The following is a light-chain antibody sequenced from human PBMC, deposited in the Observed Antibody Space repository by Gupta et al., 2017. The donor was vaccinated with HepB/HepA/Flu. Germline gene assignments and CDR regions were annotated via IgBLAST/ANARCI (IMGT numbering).Light chain of an antibody. J-gene: IGKJ4*01. CDR1: QSISIY. V-gene: IGKV1-39*01. CDR2: AAS. CDR3: QQSDHKPASA. Sequence: DIQMTQSPSSLSASVGDRVTITCRASQSISIYLNWYQQRPGKAPKLLIYAASSLQSAVPSRFSGSGCGTDFSLTISSRQQEDFAAYYCQQSDHKPASAFGGGTRVEIK.